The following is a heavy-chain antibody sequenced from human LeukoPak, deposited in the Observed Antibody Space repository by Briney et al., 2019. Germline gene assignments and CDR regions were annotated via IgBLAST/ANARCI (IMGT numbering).Heavy chain of an antibody. D-gene: IGHD3-3*01. CDR3: ASYDFWSGYSLYYYYMDV. CDR1: GGSISSSSYY. V-gene: IGHV4-39*07. CDR2: IYHSGSI. J-gene: IGHJ6*03. Sequence: PETLSLTCTVSGGSISSSSYYWGWIRQPPGKGLEWIGSIYHSGSIYYNPSLKSRVTISVDTSKNQFSLKLSSVTAADTAVYYCASYDFWSGYSLYYYYMDVWGKGTTVTVSS.